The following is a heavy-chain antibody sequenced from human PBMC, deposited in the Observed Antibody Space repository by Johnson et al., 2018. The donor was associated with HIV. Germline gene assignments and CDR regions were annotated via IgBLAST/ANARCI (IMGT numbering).Heavy chain of an antibody. CDR2: ISYDGSNK. CDR3: ARELLWFGRGAFDI. Sequence: QVQVVESGGGVVQPGRSLRLSCAASGFTFSSYAMHWVRQAPGKGLEWVAVISYDGSNKYYADSVKGRFIISRDNSKNTLYLQMNSRRAEDTAVYYCARELLWFGRGAFDIWGQGTMVTVSS. D-gene: IGHD3-10*01. V-gene: IGHV3-30-3*01. J-gene: IGHJ3*02. CDR1: GFTFSSYA.